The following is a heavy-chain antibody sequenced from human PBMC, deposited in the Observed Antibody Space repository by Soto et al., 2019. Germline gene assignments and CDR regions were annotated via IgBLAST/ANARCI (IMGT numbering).Heavy chain of an antibody. CDR3: ARAKGYSSSRWFDP. CDR1: GGSFSGYY. J-gene: IGHJ5*02. Sequence: KPSETLSLTCAVYGGSFSGYYWSWIRQPPGKGLEWIGEINHSGSTNYNPSLKSRVTISVDTSKNQFSLKLSSVTAADTAVYYCARAKGYSSSRWFDPWGQGTLVTVSS. V-gene: IGHV4-34*01. D-gene: IGHD6-6*01. CDR2: INHSGST.